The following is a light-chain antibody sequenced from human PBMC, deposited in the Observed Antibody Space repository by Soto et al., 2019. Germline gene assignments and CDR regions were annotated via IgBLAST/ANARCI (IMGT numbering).Light chain of an antibody. CDR3: QQYDNLLIT. Sequence: DIQMTQSPSTLSASVGDRVTITGQASQDISNYLNWYQQKPGKAPKLLIYDASNLETGVPSRFSGSGSGTDFTFTISSLQPEDIATYYCQQYDNLLITFAQGTRLAIK. CDR1: QDISNY. CDR2: DAS. V-gene: IGKV1-33*01. J-gene: IGKJ5*01.